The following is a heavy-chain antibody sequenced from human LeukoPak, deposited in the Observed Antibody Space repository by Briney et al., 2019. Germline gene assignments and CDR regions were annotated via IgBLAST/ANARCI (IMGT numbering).Heavy chain of an antibody. J-gene: IGHJ4*02. Sequence: GGSLRLSCAASGFTVSSNYMSWVRQASGKGLEWVSVIYSGGTTYYADSVEGRFTISRDNSKNTLYLQMNSLRAEDTAVYYCARDVEMDYWGQGALVTVSS. D-gene: IGHD5-24*01. CDR1: GFTVSSNY. V-gene: IGHV3-66*02. CDR3: ARDVEMDY. CDR2: IYSGGTT.